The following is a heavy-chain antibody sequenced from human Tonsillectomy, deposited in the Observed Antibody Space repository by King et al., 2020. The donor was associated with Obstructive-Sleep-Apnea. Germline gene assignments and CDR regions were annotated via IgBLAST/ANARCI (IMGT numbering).Heavy chain of an antibody. Sequence: VQLQESGPGLVKPSETLSLTCTVSGGSISSYYWSWIRQPPGKGLEWIGYIYYSGSTNYNPSLKSRVTISVDTSKNQFSLKLSSVTAADTAVYYCARHYGDYQGPFDYWGQGTLVTVSS. D-gene: IGHD4-17*01. J-gene: IGHJ4*02. CDR1: GGSISSYY. V-gene: IGHV4-59*08. CDR2: IYYSGST. CDR3: ARHYGDYQGPFDY.